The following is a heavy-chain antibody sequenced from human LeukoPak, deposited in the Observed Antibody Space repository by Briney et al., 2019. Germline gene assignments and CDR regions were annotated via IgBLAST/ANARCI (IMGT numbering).Heavy chain of an antibody. V-gene: IGHV1-2*06. D-gene: IGHD2-2*01. Sequence: ASVKVSCKASGYTFTGYYMHWVRQAPGQGLEWMGRINPNSGGTNYAQKFQGRVTRTRDTSISTAYMELSRLRSDDTAVYYCAREPPPDSGAMFQHWGQGTLVTVSS. J-gene: IGHJ1*01. CDR1: GYTFTGYY. CDR3: AREPPPDSGAMFQH. CDR2: INPNSGGT.